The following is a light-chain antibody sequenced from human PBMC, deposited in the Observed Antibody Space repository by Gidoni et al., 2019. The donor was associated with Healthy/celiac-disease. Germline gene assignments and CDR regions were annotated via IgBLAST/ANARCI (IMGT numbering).Light chain of an antibody. V-gene: IGLV2-14*01. J-gene: IGLJ2*01. CDR2: EVS. CDR3: SSYTSSSTVV. Sequence: QSARTQPAAGSGSPGHAITISCTGTSSDVGGYNYVSWYQPHPGKAPNLMIYEVSNQPSGVSNRFSGPKSGNMASLTISGLQAEDEADYYCSSYTSSSTVVFGGGTKLTVL. CDR1: SSDVGGYNY.